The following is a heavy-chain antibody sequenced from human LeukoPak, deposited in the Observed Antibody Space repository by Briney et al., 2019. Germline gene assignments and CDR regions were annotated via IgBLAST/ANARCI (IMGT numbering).Heavy chain of an antibody. CDR2: IYYSGST. CDR1: GGSISSYY. D-gene: IGHD5-12*01. CDR3: AASDIVATLPVDY. V-gene: IGHV4-59*08. J-gene: IGHJ4*02. Sequence: PSETLSLTCTVSGGSISSYYWSWIRQPPGKGLEWIGYIYYSGSTNYNPSLKSRVTISVDTSKNQFSLKLSSVTAADTAVYYCAASDIVATLPVDYWGQGTLVTVCS.